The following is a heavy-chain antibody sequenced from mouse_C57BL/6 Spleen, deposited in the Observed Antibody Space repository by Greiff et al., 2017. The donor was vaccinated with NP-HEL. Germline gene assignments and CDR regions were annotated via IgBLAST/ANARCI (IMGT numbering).Heavy chain of an antibody. CDR2: ISSGGDYI. CDR3: TREGDNYYGSSSFAY. V-gene: IGHV5-9-1*02. J-gene: IGHJ3*01. D-gene: IGHD1-1*01. Sequence: EVKLVESGEGLVKPGGSLKLSCAASGFTFSSYAMSWVRQTPEKRLEWVAYISSGGDYIYYADTVKGRFTISRDNARNTLYLQMSSLKSEDTAMYYCTREGDNYYGSSSFAYWGQGTLVTVSA. CDR1: GFTFSSYA.